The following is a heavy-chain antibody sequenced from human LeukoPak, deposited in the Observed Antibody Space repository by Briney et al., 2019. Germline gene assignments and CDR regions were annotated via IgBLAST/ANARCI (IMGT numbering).Heavy chain of an antibody. CDR2: IYPGDSDT. V-gene: IGHV5-51*01. Sequence: PAESLKISCKGSGYSFTSYWIGWVRQMPGKCLEWMGVIYPGDSDTRYSPSFQGQVTISADKSISTAYLQWSSLKASDTAMYYCARHAGDTAMVGYFDLWGRGTLVTVSS. CDR1: GYSFTSYW. CDR3: ARHAGDTAMVGYFDL. D-gene: IGHD5-18*01. J-gene: IGHJ2*01.